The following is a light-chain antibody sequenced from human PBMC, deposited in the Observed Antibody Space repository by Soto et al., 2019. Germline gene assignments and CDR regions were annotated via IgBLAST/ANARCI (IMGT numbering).Light chain of an antibody. J-gene: IGLJ1*01. CDR2: EVS. CDR3: SSYTSSSTEV. CDR1: SSDVGGYNY. Sequence: QSALTQPASVSGSPGQSITISCTGTSSDVGGYNYVSWYQQHPGKAPKLMIYEVSNRPSGVSNRFSGSKSGNTASLTISGLQPEDEADYYCSSYTSSSTEVFGTGTKLTVL. V-gene: IGLV2-14*01.